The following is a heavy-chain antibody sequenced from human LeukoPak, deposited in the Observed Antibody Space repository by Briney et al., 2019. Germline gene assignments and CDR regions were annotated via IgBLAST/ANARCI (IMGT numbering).Heavy chain of an antibody. D-gene: IGHD4-17*01. V-gene: IGHV4-59*01. CDR1: GGSISSYY. CDR3: VRRVPGPRVADYVAYYFDL. Sequence: SETLSLTCTVSGGSISSYYWSWIRQPPGKGLEWIGYIYYSGSTNYNPSLKSRVTISVDTSKNQFSLKLSSVTAADTAVYYCVRRVPGPRVADYVAYYFDLWGQGTLVTVFS. J-gene: IGHJ4*02. CDR2: IYYSGST.